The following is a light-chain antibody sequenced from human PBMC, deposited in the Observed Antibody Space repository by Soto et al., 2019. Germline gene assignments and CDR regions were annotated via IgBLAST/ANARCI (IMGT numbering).Light chain of an antibody. CDR2: GAS. V-gene: IGKV3-20*01. CDR3: QQYGVSPT. J-gene: IGKJ4*01. CDR1: QTISNTF. Sequence: EIVLTQSPGTLSLSPGESATLSYRASQTISNTFSAWYQQRPGQAPRLLIDGASGRAAGIPDRFSGSGSGTDFTLSISRLEPEDFAVYYCQQYGVSPTFGGGTKVDIK.